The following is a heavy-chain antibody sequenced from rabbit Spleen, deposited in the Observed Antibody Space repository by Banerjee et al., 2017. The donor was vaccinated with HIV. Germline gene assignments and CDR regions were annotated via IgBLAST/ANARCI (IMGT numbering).Heavy chain of an antibody. CDR1: GFSFNDDYV. D-gene: IGHD7-1*01. V-gene: IGHV1S45*01. J-gene: IGHJ4*01. CDR3: VREAGYGGYGVANL. Sequence: QEQLVESGGDLVKPEGSLTLPCTASGFSFNDDYVVCWVRQAPGKGLEWIGYIVPIFGVTYYANWVNGRFTISSHNAQNTLYLQVNSLTAADTATYFCVREAGYGGYGVANLWGPGTLVTVS. CDR2: IVPIFGVT.